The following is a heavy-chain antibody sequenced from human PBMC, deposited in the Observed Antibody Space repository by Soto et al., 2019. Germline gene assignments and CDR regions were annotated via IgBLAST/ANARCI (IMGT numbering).Heavy chain of an antibody. CDR2: IIPIFGTA. CDR1: GGTFSSYA. J-gene: IGHJ6*02. CDR3: AAGVGYCSSTSCYVFYYYYGMDV. D-gene: IGHD2-2*01. Sequence: GASVKVSCKASGGTFSSYAISWVRQAPGQGLEWMGGIIPIFGTANYAQKFQGRVTITADESTSTAYMELSSLRSEDTAVYYCAAGVGYCSSTSCYVFYYYYGMDVWGQGTTVTVSS. V-gene: IGHV1-69*13.